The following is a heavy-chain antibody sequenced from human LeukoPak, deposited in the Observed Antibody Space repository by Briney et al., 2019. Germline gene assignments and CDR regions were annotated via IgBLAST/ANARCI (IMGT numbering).Heavy chain of an antibody. CDR3: AGASSWYVFDS. V-gene: IGHV4-4*07. D-gene: IGHD6-13*01. CDR2: IYTSGST. J-gene: IGHJ4*02. Sequence: SETLSLTCTVSGGSISSYYWSWIRQPAGKGLEWIGRIYTSGSTNYNPSLKSRVTISIDTSKNQFSLKLSSATAADTAIYYCAGASSWYVFDSWGQGTLVTVSS. CDR1: GGSISSYY.